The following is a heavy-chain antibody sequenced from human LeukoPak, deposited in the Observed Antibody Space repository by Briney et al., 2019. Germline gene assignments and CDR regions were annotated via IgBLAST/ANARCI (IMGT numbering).Heavy chain of an antibody. CDR3: AKDRVATVTTFNDY. D-gene: IGHD4-17*01. CDR1: GFAFSSYA. V-gene: IGHV3-23*01. CDR2: VNGSGDTT. Sequence: GGSLRLSCAASGFAFSSYAMSWVRQAPGKGLEWVSSVNGSGDTTYYADSVKGRFTISRDNSKNTLYLQMNSLRAEDTAMYYCAKDRVATVTTFNDYWGQGTLVTVSS. J-gene: IGHJ4*02.